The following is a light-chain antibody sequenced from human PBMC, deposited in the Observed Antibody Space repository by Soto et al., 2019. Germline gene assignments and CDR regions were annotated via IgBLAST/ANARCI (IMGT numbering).Light chain of an antibody. CDR1: VLAKKY. Sequence: SYELTQPSSVSVSPGQTARITCSGDVLAKKYARWFQQKPGQAPVLVIYKDSERPSGIPERFSGSSSGTTVTLTISGAQVEDEADYYCSSAADNNLVFGGGTKVTVL. J-gene: IGLJ3*02. CDR2: KDS. CDR3: SSAADNNLV. V-gene: IGLV3-27*01.